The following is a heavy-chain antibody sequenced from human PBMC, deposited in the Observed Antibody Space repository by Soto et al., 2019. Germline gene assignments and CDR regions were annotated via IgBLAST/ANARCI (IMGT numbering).Heavy chain of an antibody. CDR1: GGSISSYY. Sequence: ASETLSLTCTVSGGSISSYYWSWIRQPPGKGLEWIGYIYYSGSTNYNPSLKSRVTISVDTSKNQFSLKLSSVTAADTAVYYCAIQLWPQWNYYYGIDVWGQGTKVTVSS. CDR2: IYYSGST. D-gene: IGHD5-18*01. V-gene: IGHV4-59*01. J-gene: IGHJ6*02. CDR3: AIQLWPQWNYYYGIDV.